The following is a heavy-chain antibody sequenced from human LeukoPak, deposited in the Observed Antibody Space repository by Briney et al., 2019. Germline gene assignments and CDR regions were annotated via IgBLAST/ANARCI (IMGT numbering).Heavy chain of an antibody. CDR3: AKDVDYYDSSFDFDY. Sequence: GGSLRLSCAASGFTFSSYAMSWVRQAPGKGLEWVSAISGSGGSTYYADSVKGRFTISRDNSKNTLYLQMNSLRAEDTVVYYCAKDVDYYDSSFDFDYWGQGTLVTVSS. D-gene: IGHD3-22*01. CDR2: ISGSGGST. V-gene: IGHV3-23*01. J-gene: IGHJ4*02. CDR1: GFTFSSYA.